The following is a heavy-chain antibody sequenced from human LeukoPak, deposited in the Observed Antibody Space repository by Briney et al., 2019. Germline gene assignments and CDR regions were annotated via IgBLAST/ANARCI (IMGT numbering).Heavy chain of an antibody. CDR1: GGSISSSSYY. V-gene: IGHV4-39*07. CDR3: ARDLRAGLQRWLVVGAFDM. D-gene: IGHD6-19*01. CDR2: IYYSGST. J-gene: IGHJ3*02. Sequence: SETLSLTCTVSGGSISSSSYYWGWIRQPPGKGLEWFGRIYYSGSTYYNPSLKSRVTISVATSQNKFSLKTSAVTAADTSDYYCARDLRAGLQRWLVVGAFDMWGQGTMVTVSS.